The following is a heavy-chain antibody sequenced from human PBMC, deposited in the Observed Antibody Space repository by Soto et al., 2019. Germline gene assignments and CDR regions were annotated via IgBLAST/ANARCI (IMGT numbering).Heavy chain of an antibody. J-gene: IGHJ4*02. D-gene: IGHD2-15*01. CDR2: INHSGST. V-gene: IGHV4-34*01. CDR3: ARGTDGGNVSLQKYYFDY. CDR1: GGSFSGYY. Sequence: SETLSLTCTVYGGSFSGYYWSWIRQPPGKGLEWIGEINHSGSTNYNPSLKSRVTISVDTSKNQFSLKLSSVTAADTAVYYCARGTDGGNVSLQKYYFDYWGQGTLVTVSS.